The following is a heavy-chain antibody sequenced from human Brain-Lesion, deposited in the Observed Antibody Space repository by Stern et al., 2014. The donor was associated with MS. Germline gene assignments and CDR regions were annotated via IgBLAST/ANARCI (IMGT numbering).Heavy chain of an antibody. CDR3: AGEEDIRYCSGGSCTGNWFDP. V-gene: IGHV4-39*02. D-gene: IGHD2-15*01. CDR1: GGSVSSTSYA. J-gene: IGHJ5*02. Sequence: VQLVESGPGLVKPSETLSLTCTVAGGSVSSTSYAWAWIRQPPGKGLEWIGTIYYSGNTYYSPSLKSRLTISLYTSKNHFSLQLGSVTAADTAVYYCAGEEDIRYCSGGSCTGNWFDPWGQGTLVTVSS. CDR2: IYYSGNT.